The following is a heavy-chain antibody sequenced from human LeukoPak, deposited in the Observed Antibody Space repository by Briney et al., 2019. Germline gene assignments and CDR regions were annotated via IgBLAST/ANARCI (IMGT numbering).Heavy chain of an antibody. CDR3: AREEWFDP. J-gene: IGHJ5*02. Sequence: SETLSLTCTVSGDSISSSSFYWGWIRQPPGKGLEWIGSMSSSGRTYSNPSLTGRISISVDTSKNQFSLNLTSVTAADTAVYYCAREEWFDPWGQGTLVTVSS. CDR1: GDSISSSSFY. V-gene: IGHV4-39*07. CDR2: MSSSGRT.